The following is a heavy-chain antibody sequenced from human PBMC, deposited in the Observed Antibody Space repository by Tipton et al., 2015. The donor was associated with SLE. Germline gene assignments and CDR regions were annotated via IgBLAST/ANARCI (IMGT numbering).Heavy chain of an antibody. CDR1: DGSIRSTNYY. D-gene: IGHD1-7*01. Sequence: TLSLTCTVSDGSIRSTNYYWGWIRQPPGKGLEWIGYRYYSGSTNYNPSLKSRVTISVDRSKNQFSLKLSSVTAADTAVYYCASTQRYNWNFFDYWGPGILVTVSS. J-gene: IGHJ4*02. CDR3: ASTQRYNWNFFDY. V-gene: IGHV4-61*05. CDR2: RYYSGST.